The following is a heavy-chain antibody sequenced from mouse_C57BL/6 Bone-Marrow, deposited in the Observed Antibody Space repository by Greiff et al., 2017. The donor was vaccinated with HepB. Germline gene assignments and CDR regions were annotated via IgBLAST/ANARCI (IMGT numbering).Heavy chain of an antibody. D-gene: IGHD1-1*01. V-gene: IGHV1-9*01. Sequence: VQLQESGAELMKPGASVKLSCQATGYTFTGYWIEWVKQRPGHGLEWIGEILPGSGSTNYNEKFKGKATLTADTSSNTAYMQLSSLTTEDSAIYDCARDYYGSSYDWFAYWGQGTLVTVSA. J-gene: IGHJ3*01. CDR1: GYTFTGYW. CDR2: ILPGSGST. CDR3: ARDYYGSSYDWFAY.